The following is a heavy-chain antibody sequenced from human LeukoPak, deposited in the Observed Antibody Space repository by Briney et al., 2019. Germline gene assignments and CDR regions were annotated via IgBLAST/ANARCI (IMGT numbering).Heavy chain of an antibody. J-gene: IGHJ3*01. CDR2: ISGSGSST. CDR1: GFTFSNYA. V-gene: IGHV3-23*01. Sequence: PGGSLRLSCAASGFTFSNYAMSWVRQAPGKGLEWVSAISGSGSSTYYCTDSVKGRFTISRDNSKNTLYLQMNSLRAEDTAVYYCAKGGIGKGVGAFDLWGQGTMVTVSS. CDR3: AKGGIGKGVGAFDL. D-gene: IGHD3-3*01.